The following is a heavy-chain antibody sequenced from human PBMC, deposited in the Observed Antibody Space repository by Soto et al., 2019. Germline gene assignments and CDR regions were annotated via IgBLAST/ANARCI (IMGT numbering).Heavy chain of an antibody. J-gene: IGHJ6*02. CDR3: ARAMGCSSTSCYSYYYYGMDV. CDR1: GYSISSRNW. Sequence: ETLSLTCAVFGYSISSRNWWGWIRQPPGKGLEWIGYIYYSGSTYYNPSLKSRVTMSVDTSKRQFSLKLSSVTAVDTAVYFCARAMGCSSTSCYSYYYYGMDVWGQGTTVTVSS. D-gene: IGHD2-2*01. CDR2: IYYSGST. V-gene: IGHV4-28*03.